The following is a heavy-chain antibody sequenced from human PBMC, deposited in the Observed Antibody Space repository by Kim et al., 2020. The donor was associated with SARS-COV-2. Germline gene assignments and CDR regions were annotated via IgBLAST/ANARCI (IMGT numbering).Heavy chain of an antibody. D-gene: IGHD3-10*01. V-gene: IGHV3-48*03. CDR3: ARRPPFGSGRWWYFDH. Sequence: GGSLRLSCAASGFTFSSYEMSWVRQAPAKGLEWISYITGSSATIHYADSVKGRFTVSRDNAENSLYLQMNSLRVEDTAVYYCARRPPFGSGRWWYFDHWGLGFPVTVSS. J-gene: IGHJ4*02. CDR2: ITGSSATI. CDR1: GFTFSSYE.